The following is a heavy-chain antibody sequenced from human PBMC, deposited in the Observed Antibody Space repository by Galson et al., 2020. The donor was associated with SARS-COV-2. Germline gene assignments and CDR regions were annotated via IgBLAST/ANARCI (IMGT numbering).Heavy chain of an antibody. CDR3: AREGSYSNYPAIYYYGMDV. D-gene: IGHD4-4*01. V-gene: IGHV4-39*07. Sequence: SETLSLTCTVSGGSISSSSYYWGWIRQPPGKGLEWIGSIYYSGSTYYNPSLKSRVTISVDTSKNQFSLKLSSVTAADTAVYYCAREGSYSNYPAIYYYGMDVWGQGTTVTVSS. CDR1: GGSISSSSYY. CDR2: IYYSGST. J-gene: IGHJ6*02.